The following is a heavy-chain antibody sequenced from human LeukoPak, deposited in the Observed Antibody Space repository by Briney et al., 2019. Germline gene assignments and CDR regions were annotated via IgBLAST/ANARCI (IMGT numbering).Heavy chain of an antibody. V-gene: IGHV3-53*01. CDR1: GLIVRSNY. Sequence: GGSLRLSCAASGLIVRSNYISWVRHTPRQGLEWVSVIYSGGKTYYADSVKGRFTISRDDSKNTLYLQMNNVRAEDTAIYYCARDLSYFDYWGQGTLVTVSS. CDR3: ARDLSYFDY. J-gene: IGHJ4*02. CDR2: IYSGGKT. D-gene: IGHD2/OR15-2a*01.